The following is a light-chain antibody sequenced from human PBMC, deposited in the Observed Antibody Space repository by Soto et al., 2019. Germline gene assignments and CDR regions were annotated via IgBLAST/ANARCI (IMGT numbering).Light chain of an antibody. CDR3: QQYNSYLWT. CDR1: QSISSW. J-gene: IGKJ1*01. Sequence: DIHMTQSPSSLSVSVGDRVTITCRASQSISSWLAWYQQKPGKAPKLLIYDASSLESGVPSRFSGSGSGTEFTLTISSLQPDDFATYYCQQYNSYLWTFGQGTKVDI. V-gene: IGKV1-5*01. CDR2: DAS.